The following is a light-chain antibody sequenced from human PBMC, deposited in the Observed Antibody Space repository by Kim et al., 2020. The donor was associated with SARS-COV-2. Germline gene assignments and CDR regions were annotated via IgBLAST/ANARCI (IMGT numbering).Light chain of an antibody. CDR2: DVS. V-gene: IGKV1-5*01. J-gene: IGKJ4*01. Sequence: DIQMTQSPSTLSASVGDRVTITCRASQTLNNFLAWYQQKPGKAPEVLIYDVSNLQTGVPSRFSGSGSGTEFSLTISSLQPDDFATYYCQQYNAYPLTFGGGTKVEIK. CDR3: QQYNAYPLT. CDR1: QTLNNF.